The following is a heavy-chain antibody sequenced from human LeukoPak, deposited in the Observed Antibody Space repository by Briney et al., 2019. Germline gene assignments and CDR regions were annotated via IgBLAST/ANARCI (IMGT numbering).Heavy chain of an antibody. CDR2: IYYSGST. V-gene: IGHV4-61*01. J-gene: IGHJ3*02. CDR3: ARGEMATIEDAFDI. Sequence: PSETLSLTCTVSGAFISSGTYYWSWIRQSPGKGLEWIGYIYYSGSTNYNPSLKSRVTISVDTSKNQFSLKLSSVTAADTAVYYCARGEMATIEDAFDIWGQGTMVTVSS. CDR1: GAFISSGTYY. D-gene: IGHD5-24*01.